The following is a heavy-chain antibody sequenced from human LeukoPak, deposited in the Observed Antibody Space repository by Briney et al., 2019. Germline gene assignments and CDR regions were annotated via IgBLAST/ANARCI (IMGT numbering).Heavy chain of an antibody. Sequence: GGSLRLSCAASGFTFSSYGMHWVRQAPGKGLEWVAVIWYDGSNKYYADSVKGRFTISRDNSKNTLYLQMNSLRAEDTAVYYCXXXXXXXGDYSEDPSADYWGQGTLVTVSS. CDR2: IWYDGSNK. D-gene: IGHD4-17*01. CDR3: XXXXXXXGDYSEDPSADY. V-gene: IGHV3-33*01. J-gene: IGHJ4*02. CDR1: GFTFSSYG.